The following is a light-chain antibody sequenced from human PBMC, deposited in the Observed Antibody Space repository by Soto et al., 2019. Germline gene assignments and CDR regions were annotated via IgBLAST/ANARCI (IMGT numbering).Light chain of an antibody. CDR2: YDS. J-gene: IGLJ1*01. Sequence: SYELTQPPSVSVAPEKTATITCGGNNIGNKRVHWYRQKPGQAPVLLISYDSDRPSGIPERFSGSNSENTATLSISMVEAGDEADYYCQVWDIMTDNYVFGSGTKVTVL. CDR1: NIGNKR. CDR3: QVWDIMTDNYV. V-gene: IGLV3-21*04.